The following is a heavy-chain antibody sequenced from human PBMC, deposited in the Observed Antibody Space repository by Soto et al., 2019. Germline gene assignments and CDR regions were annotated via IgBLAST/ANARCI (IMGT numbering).Heavy chain of an antibody. D-gene: IGHD3-10*01. CDR1: GGSISSGGYY. CDR3: ARMDRLAQTGIYGMYV. J-gene: IGHJ6*02. CDR2: IYYRGST. Sequence: PSETLSLTCTVSGGSISSGGYYWSWIRQHPGKGLEWIGYIYYRGSTYYNPSLKSRVTISVDTSKNQFSLKLSSVTAADTAVYYCARMDRLAQTGIYGMYVWGQGTTVTVSS. V-gene: IGHV4-31*03.